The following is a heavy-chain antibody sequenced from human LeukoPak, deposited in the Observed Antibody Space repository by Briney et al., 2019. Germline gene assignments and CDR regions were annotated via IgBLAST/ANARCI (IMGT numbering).Heavy chain of an antibody. CDR3: ARDLSTTHKLEDY. CDR1: GFTFSSYW. V-gene: IGHV3-7*01. J-gene: IGHJ4*02. CDR2: IRQDGSDK. Sequence: GGSLRLSCAASGFTFSSYWMTWVRQAPGKGLEWVATIRQDGSDKYYVDSVKGRFTISRDNVEKSLYLQMNSLRAEDTAVYYCARDLSTTHKLEDYWGQGTLVTVSS. D-gene: IGHD1/OR15-1a*01.